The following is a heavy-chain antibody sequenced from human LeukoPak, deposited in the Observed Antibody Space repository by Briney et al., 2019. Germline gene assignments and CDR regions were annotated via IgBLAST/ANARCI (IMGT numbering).Heavy chain of an antibody. V-gene: IGHV3-23*01. D-gene: IGHD2-2*01. CDR2: ISGGGGST. J-gene: IGHJ5*02. CDR3: AKGGVVRVATNWFDP. CDR1: GFTFSSYA. Sequence: GGSLRLSCAASGFTFSSYAMSWVRQAPGKGLEWVSAISGGGGSTYYADSVKGRFTIFRDNSKNTLHLQMNSLRDEDTAVYYCAKGGVVRVATNWFDPWGQGTLVTVSS.